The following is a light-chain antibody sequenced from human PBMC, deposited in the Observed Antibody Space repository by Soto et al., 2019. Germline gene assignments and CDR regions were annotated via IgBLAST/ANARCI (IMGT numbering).Light chain of an antibody. J-gene: IGLJ2*01. CDR1: SSDVGGYNY. CDR2: DVS. V-gene: IGLV2-14*01. CDR3: SSYTSSSTPVV. Sequence: QSALTQPASVSGSPGQSITISCTGTSSDVGGYNYVSCYQQHPGKATKLMIYDVSNRPSGVSNRFSGSKSGNTASLTIAGIQAEEEADDYCSSYTSSSTPVVFGGGTKL.